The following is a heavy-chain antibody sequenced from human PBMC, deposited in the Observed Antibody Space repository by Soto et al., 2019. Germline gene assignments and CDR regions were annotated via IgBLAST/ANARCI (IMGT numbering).Heavy chain of an antibody. CDR1: GYTFTSYT. CDR3: SAGKTTVTTLDY. V-gene: IGHV1-3*01. Sequence: QVQLVQSGAEVKKPGASVKVSCKASGYTFTSYTMHWVRQAPGQRLEWMGWINAGNGKTKYSQKFQGRVTITRDTYASTAYMELSSLGSEDTSVYYCSAGKTTVTTLDYWGQGTLVTVSS. J-gene: IGHJ4*02. D-gene: IGHD4-17*01. CDR2: INAGNGKT.